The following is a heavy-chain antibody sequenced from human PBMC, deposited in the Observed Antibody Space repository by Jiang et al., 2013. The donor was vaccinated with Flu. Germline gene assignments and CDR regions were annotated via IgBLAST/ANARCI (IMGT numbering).Heavy chain of an antibody. CDR2: ISYDGSNK. D-gene: IGHD3-10*01. CDR3: ARATYGSGSYWMMNGAFDI. Sequence: QLVESGGGVVQPGRSLRLSCAASGFTFSSYAMHWVRQAPGKGLEWVAVISYDGSNKYYADSVKGRFTISRDNSKNTLYLQMNSLRAEDTAVYYCARATYGSGSYWMMNGAFDIWGQGTMVTVSS. V-gene: IGHV3-30-3*01. J-gene: IGHJ3*02. CDR1: GFTFSSYA.